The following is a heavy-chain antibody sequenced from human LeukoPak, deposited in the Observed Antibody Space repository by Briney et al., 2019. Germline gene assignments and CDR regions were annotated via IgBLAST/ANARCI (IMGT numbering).Heavy chain of an antibody. V-gene: IGHV4-34*01. D-gene: IGHD6-13*01. Sequence: SETLSLTCAVYGGSFSGYYWSWIRQPPGKGLEWIGEINHSGSTNYNPSLKSRVTISVDTSKNQFSLKLSSVTAADTAVYYCARARYSSSWAYYYMDVWGKGTTVTVSS. CDR1: GGSFSGYY. CDR2: INHSGST. J-gene: IGHJ6*03. CDR3: ARARYSSSWAYYYMDV.